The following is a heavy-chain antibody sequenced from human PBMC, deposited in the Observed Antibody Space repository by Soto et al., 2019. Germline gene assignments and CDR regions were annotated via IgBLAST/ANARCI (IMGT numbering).Heavy chain of an antibody. D-gene: IGHD5-12*01. Sequence: QLQLQESGPGLVKPSETLSLTCTVSGGSISSSSYYWGWIRQPPGKGLEWIGRIYYSGSTYYNPSLKSRVTISVHTSKHQFALKLSSVTAADTAVYYCARSLRGYSGYYYFDYWGQGTLVPVSS. CDR1: GGSISSSSYY. CDR3: ARSLRGYSGYYYFDY. J-gene: IGHJ4*02. V-gene: IGHV4-39*01. CDR2: IYYSGST.